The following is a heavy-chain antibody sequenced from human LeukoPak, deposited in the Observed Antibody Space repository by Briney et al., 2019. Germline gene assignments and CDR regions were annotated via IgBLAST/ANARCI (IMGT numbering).Heavy chain of an antibody. Sequence: GSLRLSCAASGFTFSSYDMSWVRQAPGKGLEWIGSIYYSGSTYYNPSLKSRVTISVDTSKNQFSLKLSSVTAADTAVYYCARGRAWELLYYFDYWGQGTLVTVSS. CDR1: GFTFSSYD. V-gene: IGHV4-39*07. D-gene: IGHD1-26*01. CDR2: IYYSGST. J-gene: IGHJ4*02. CDR3: ARGRAWELLYYFDY.